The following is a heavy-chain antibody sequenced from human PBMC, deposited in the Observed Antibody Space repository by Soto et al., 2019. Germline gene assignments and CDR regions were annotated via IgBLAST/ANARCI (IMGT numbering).Heavy chain of an antibody. D-gene: IGHD4-4*01. Sequence: PSETLSLTCTVSSVSISGNYWSWIRQPPGKGLEWIGYIYYSGSTNYNPSLKSRVTISVDTSKNQFSLKLSSVTAADTAVYYCAGEGYSNHDRKKTGPYYGMDVWGQGTTVTVS. CDR2: IYYSGST. V-gene: IGHV4-59*01. CDR3: AGEGYSNHDRKKTGPYYGMDV. J-gene: IGHJ6*02. CDR1: SVSISGNY.